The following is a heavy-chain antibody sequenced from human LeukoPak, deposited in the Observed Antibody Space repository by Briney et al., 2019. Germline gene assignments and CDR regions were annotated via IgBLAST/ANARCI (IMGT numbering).Heavy chain of an antibody. CDR3: ATDEAATGRLDY. Sequence: AGGSLRLSCAASGFTFRNYWMHWVRQAPGKGLVWVSRINSDGSSTSYADSVKGRFTISRDNAENTLYLQINSLRAEDTAVYYCATDEAATGRLDYWGQGTLVTDSS. D-gene: IGHD1-1*01. V-gene: IGHV3-74*01. J-gene: IGHJ4*02. CDR1: GFTFRNYW. CDR2: INSDGSST.